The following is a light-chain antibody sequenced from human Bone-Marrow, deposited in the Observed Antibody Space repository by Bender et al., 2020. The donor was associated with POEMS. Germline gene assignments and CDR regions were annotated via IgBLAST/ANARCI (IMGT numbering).Light chain of an antibody. Sequence: QSVLTQPPSASGTPGQRVTISCSGSSSKFGSYPVNWYQQLPGAAPKLVIFNNSQRPSGVPDRFSGSNSGTSASLAISGLLSDDDADFFSAVWEKGMNGWLFGGRTNLTVL. CDR2: NNS. CDR3: AVWEKGMNGWL. V-gene: IGLV1-44*01. J-gene: IGLJ3*02. CDR1: SSKFGSYP.